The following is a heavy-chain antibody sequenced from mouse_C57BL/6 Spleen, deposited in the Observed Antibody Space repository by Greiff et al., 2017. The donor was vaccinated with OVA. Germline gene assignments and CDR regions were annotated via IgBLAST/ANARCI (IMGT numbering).Heavy chain of an antibody. Sequence: VQLKESGAELVKPGASVKLSCTASGFNIKDYYMHWVKQRTEQGLEWIGRIDPEDGETKYAPKFQGKATITADTSSNTAYLQLSSLTSEDTAVYYCALTTVVGGYFDVWGTGTTVTVSS. CDR1: GFNIKDYY. CDR3: ALTTVVGGYFDV. D-gene: IGHD1-1*01. CDR2: IDPEDGET. J-gene: IGHJ1*03. V-gene: IGHV14-2*01.